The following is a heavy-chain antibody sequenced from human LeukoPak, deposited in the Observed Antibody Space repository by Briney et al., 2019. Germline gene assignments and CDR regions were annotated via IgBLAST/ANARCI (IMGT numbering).Heavy chain of an antibody. CDR1: GFTFSTYG. CDR3: AETGPTDF. D-gene: IGHD3-9*01. V-gene: IGHV3-30*03. J-gene: IGHJ4*02. Sequence: PGGSLRLSCVASGFTFSTYGMHWVHQAPGKGLEWVAAISHDGTNKHYADSVKGRFTISRDNSKNTLYLQMNSLRAEDTALYYCAETGPTDFWGQGTLVTVSS. CDR2: ISHDGTNK.